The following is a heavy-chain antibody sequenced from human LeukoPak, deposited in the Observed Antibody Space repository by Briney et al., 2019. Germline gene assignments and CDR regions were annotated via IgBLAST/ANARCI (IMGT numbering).Heavy chain of an antibody. Sequence: GGSLRLSCAASGFTFSSYSMNWVRQAPGKGLEWVSSISSSSSYIYYADSVKGRFTISRYNAKNSLYLQMNSLRAEDTAVYYCARNWVYYDFWSAPDDAFDIWGQGTMVTVSS. CDR1: GFTFSSYS. CDR2: ISSSSSYI. V-gene: IGHV3-21*01. J-gene: IGHJ3*02. D-gene: IGHD3-3*01. CDR3: ARNWVYYDFWSAPDDAFDI.